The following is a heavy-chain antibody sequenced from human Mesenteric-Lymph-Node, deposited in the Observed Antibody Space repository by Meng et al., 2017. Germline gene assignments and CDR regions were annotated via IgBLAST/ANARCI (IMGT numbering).Heavy chain of an antibody. CDR2: IYPANSDT. CDR3: TRQGGGYCSGNPCYGLLDAFDM. CDR1: RYSLTNYW. J-gene: IGHJ3*02. V-gene: IGHV5-51*01. D-gene: IGHD2-15*01. Sequence: KVSCKSSRYSLTNYWRGWVRQRPGKGLEWMGSIYPANSDTRYSPSHQGQVTLSGVKSINTASQQWGGLKASDTAMYYCTRQGGGYCSGNPCYGLLDAFDMWGQGTQVTVSS.